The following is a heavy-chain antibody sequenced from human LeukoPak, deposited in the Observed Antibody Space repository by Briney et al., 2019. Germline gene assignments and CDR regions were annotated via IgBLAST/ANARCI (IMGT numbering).Heavy chain of an antibody. D-gene: IGHD3-9*01. CDR1: GYTFTSYD. J-gene: IGHJ5*02. CDR3: ARGRRLTYYAILNWFDP. V-gene: IGHV1-8*01. CDR2: MNPNSGNT. Sequence: GASVKVSCKASGYTFTSYDINWVRQATGQGLEWMGWMNPNSGNTGYAQKFQGRVTMTRNTSISTAYMELSSLRSEDTAVYYCARGRRLTYYAILNWFDPWGQGTLVTVSS.